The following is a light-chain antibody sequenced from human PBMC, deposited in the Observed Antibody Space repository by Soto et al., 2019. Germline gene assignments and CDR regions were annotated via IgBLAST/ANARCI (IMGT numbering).Light chain of an antibody. Sequence: DIQMTQSPSALSASVGDTVTITCRASQSVSGWLAWYQQKPGKAPKLLIYDVSALPRGVPPRFSGSGSGTDFTLTISSLQPEDVASYYCQKYNDALRTFGQGTKVDNK. CDR2: DVS. CDR3: QKYNDALRT. J-gene: IGKJ1*01. CDR1: QSVSGW. V-gene: IGKV1-5*01.